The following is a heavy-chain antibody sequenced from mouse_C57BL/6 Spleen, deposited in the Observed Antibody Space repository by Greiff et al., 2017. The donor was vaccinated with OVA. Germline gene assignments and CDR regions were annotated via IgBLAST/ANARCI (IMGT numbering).Heavy chain of an antibody. CDR2: IYPRSGNT. CDR3: ARSSGYRYYFDY. CDR1: GYTFTSYG. Sequence: QVQLKESGAELARPGASVKLSCKASGYTFTSYGISWVKQRTGQGLEWIGEIYPRSGNTYYNEKFKGKATLTADKSSSTAYMELRSLTSEDPAVYCCARSSGYRYYFDYWGQGTTLTVSS. J-gene: IGHJ2*01. D-gene: IGHD3-2*02. V-gene: IGHV1-81*01.